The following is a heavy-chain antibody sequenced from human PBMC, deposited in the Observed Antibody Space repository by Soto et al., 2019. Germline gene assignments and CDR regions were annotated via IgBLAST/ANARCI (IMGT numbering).Heavy chain of an antibody. CDR2: ISGSGGST. CDR1: GFTFSSYA. J-gene: IGHJ5*02. D-gene: IGHD6-6*01. CDR3: AKEYSSSFYELNWFDP. V-gene: IGHV3-23*01. Sequence: PGGSLRLSCAASGFTFSSYAMSWVRQAPGKGLEWVSAISGSGGSTYYADSVKGRFTISRDNSKNTLYLQMNSRRAEDTAVYYCAKEYSSSFYELNWFDPWGQGTLVTVPS.